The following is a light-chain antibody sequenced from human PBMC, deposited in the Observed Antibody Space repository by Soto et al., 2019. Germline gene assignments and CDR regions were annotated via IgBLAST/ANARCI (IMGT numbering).Light chain of an antibody. Sequence: SYELTQPPSVSVAPGKTARITCGGTNIGSKSGHGYQQKPGQAPVLVIYYDSDRPSGIPERFSGSNSGNTATLTISRVEAGDEADYYCQVWDSSSEHPVFGGGTKLTVL. CDR1: NIGSKS. V-gene: IGLV3-21*04. CDR3: QVWDSSSEHPV. CDR2: YDS. J-gene: IGLJ3*02.